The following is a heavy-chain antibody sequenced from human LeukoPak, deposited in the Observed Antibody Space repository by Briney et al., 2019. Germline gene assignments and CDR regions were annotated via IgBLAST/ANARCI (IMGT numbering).Heavy chain of an antibody. CDR1: GYTFTSYG. V-gene: IGHV1-18*01. CDR2: ISAYNGNT. D-gene: IGHD3-22*01. Sequence: GASVKVSCKASGYTFTSYGISWVRQAPGQGLEWMGWISAYNGNTNYAQKLQGRVTMTTDTSTSTAYMELRSLRSEDTAVYYCARARLVTSGGIVVEGNFDYWGQGTLVTVSS. J-gene: IGHJ4*02. CDR3: ARARLVTSGGIVVEGNFDY.